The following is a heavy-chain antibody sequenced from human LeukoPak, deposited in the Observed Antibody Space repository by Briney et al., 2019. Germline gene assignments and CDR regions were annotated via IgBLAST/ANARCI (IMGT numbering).Heavy chain of an antibody. CDR3: ARCGPFYRGPSEYYFDY. CDR2: INPTTGST. D-gene: IGHD4-23*01. V-gene: IGHV1-46*01. CDR1: GYSFTSYY. Sequence: ASVKVSCTASGYSFTSYYIHWVRQAPGQGLEWMGIINPTTGSTIYAQTFQGRVTMTRDVSTSTVYMDLSSLRSADTAVYYCARCGPFYRGPSEYYFDYWGQGTLVTVSS. J-gene: IGHJ4*02.